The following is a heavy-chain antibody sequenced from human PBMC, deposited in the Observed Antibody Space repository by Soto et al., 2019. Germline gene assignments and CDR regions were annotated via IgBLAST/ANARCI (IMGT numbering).Heavy chain of an antibody. CDR3: ARDPPGLYSSGWLHSHYYYGMDV. V-gene: IGHV4-31*03. D-gene: IGHD6-19*01. Sequence: QVQLQESGPGLVKPSQTLSLTCTVSGGSISSGGYYWSWIRQHPGKGLEWIGYIYYSGSTYYNPSLKSRGTISVDTSKNQFSLKLSSVTAADTAVYYCARDPPGLYSSGWLHSHYYYGMDVWGQGTTVTVSS. J-gene: IGHJ6*02. CDR1: GGSISSGGYY. CDR2: IYYSGST.